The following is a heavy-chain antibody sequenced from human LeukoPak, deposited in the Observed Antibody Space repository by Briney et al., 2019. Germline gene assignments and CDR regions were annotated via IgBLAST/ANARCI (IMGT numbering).Heavy chain of an antibody. V-gene: IGHV1-69*13. CDR2: IIPIFGTA. CDR3: ARDGQYQLLFL. D-gene: IGHD2-2*01. J-gene: IGHJ4*02. CDR1: GGTFSSYA. Sequence: SVKVSCKASGGTFSSYAISWVRQASGQGLEWMGGIIPIFGTANYAQKFQGRVTITADESTSTAYMEPSSLRSEDTAVYYCARDGQYQLLFLWGQGTLVTVSS.